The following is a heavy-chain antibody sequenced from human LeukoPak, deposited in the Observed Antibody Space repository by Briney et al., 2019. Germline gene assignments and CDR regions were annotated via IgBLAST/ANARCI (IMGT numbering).Heavy chain of an antibody. CDR3: ATVGRLHYVLED. Sequence: GASVNVSCKTSGHTFPKNGISWVRQAPGQGLEWMGWVVGHSGHTNYAQKFQGRVVMTTDTSTTTAYMELRSLKSDDTAIYYCATVGRLHYVLEDWGQGTLVTVSS. J-gene: IGHJ4*02. V-gene: IGHV1-18*01. D-gene: IGHD3-3*01. CDR2: VVGHSGHT. CDR1: GHTFPKNG.